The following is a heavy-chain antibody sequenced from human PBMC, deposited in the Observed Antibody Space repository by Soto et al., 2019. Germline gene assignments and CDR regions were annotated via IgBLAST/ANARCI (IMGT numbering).Heavy chain of an antibody. CDR1: GGSISRRDNY. Sequence: PSETLSLTCTVSGGSISRRDNYWGWLRQPPWKGLEWIGRIYYSEKILYNPSLQSQVTLTVDTSKNTCTLTLRYLNARATVEYHCGRRYGLGSPNRFGPWGQGTLVTVSS. CDR2: IYYSEKI. D-gene: IGHD3-10*01. V-gene: IGHV4-39*01. J-gene: IGHJ5*02. CDR3: GRRYGLGSPNRFGP.